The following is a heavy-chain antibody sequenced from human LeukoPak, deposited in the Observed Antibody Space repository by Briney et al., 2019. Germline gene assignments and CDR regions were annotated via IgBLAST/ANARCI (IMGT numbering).Heavy chain of an antibody. CDR2: INPNSGGT. CDR1: GYTFTGYY. Sequence: GASVKVSCKASGYTFTGYYMHWVRQAPGQGLEWMGWINPNSGGTNYAQKFQGRVTMTRDTSISTAYMELSRLRSDDTAVYYCARTEGLFKGYSYGSPYIDYWGQGTLVTVSS. D-gene: IGHD5-18*01. V-gene: IGHV1-2*02. J-gene: IGHJ4*02. CDR3: ARTEGLFKGYSYGSPYIDY.